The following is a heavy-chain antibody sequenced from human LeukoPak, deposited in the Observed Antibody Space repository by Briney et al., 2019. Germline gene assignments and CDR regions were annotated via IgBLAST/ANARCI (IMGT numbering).Heavy chain of an antibody. CDR1: GFMFSDHA. J-gene: IGHJ4*02. Sequence: PGGSLRLSCVASGFMFSDHAFHWVRQSPDKGLEWVALIGSDGSKKYYADSVQGRFTVSRENSKNTLFLQVNTLRADDTAVYFCARQMTSTRLFDSWGQGTLVTVSS. CDR2: IGSDGSKK. V-gene: IGHV3-30*04. CDR3: ARQMTSTRLFDS. D-gene: IGHD5/OR15-5a*01.